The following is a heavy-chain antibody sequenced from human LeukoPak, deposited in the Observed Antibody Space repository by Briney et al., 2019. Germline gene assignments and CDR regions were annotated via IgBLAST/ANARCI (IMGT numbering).Heavy chain of an antibody. CDR1: GDSISTSNSY. CDR2: IYYSGNT. J-gene: IGHJ5*02. V-gene: IGHV4-39*07. D-gene: IGHD2-2*01. CDR3: VRSPLQYDWFDP. Sequence: SETLSLTCTVSGDSISTSNSYWGWIRQPPGKGLEWIGSIYYSGNTYYNASLKSRVTISVDTSKNQFSLKLSSVTAADTAVYYCVRSPLQYDWFDPWGQGTLVSVSS.